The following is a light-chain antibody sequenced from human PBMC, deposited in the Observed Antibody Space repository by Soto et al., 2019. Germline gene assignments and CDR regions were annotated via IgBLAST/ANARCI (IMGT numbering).Light chain of an antibody. Sequence: EIVMTQSPATLSVSPGERATLSCRASQSVGSNLAWYQQKPGQAPRLLIYGASTRATGIPARFSGSGSGTEFTLTISSLQSEDFAVYYCQQYNNWPPPYTFGQGTKVDIK. CDR1: QSVGSN. CDR2: GAS. J-gene: IGKJ2*01. CDR3: QQYNNWPPPYT. V-gene: IGKV3-15*01.